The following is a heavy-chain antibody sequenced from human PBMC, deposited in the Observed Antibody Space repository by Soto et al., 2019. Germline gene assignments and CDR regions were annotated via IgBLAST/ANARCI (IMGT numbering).Heavy chain of an antibody. CDR1: GFTFSSYS. CDR2: ISSSSSYI. D-gene: IGHD1-7*01. CDR3: ARGGTGTTPRWFDP. V-gene: IGHV3-21*01. J-gene: IGHJ5*02. Sequence: LRLSCAASGFTFSSYSMNWVRQAPGKGLEWVSSISSSSSYIYYADSVKGRFTISRDNAKNSLYLQMNSLRAEDTAVYYCARGGTGTTPRWFDPWGQGTLVTVSS.